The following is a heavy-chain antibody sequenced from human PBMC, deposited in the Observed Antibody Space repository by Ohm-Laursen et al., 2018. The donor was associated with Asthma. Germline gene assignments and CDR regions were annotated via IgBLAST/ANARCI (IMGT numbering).Heavy chain of an antibody. V-gene: IGHV3-30-3*01. D-gene: IGHD1-26*01. J-gene: IGHJ4*02. CDR2: ISYDGSNK. CDR3: ARDPGIVGATSLDY. CDR1: GFTFSSYA. Sequence: SLRLSCAASGFTFSSYAMHWVRQAPGKGLEWVAVISYDGSNKYYADSVKGRFTISRDNSKNTLYLQMNSLRAEDTAVYYCARDPGIVGATSLDYWGQGTLVTVSS.